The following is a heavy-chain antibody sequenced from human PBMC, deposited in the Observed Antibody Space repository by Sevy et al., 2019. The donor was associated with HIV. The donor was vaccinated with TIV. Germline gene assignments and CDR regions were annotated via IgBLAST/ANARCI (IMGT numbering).Heavy chain of an antibody. CDR3: ASSPAIAMADYYMHV. D-gene: IGHD6-19*01. Sequence: GGSLRLSCAASGFTFSNSWMHWVRQAPGKGLVWVSRINSDGSDTTYADSVKGRCTISRDNAKNTLYLQMNSLRAEDTAVYYCASSPAIAMADYYMHVWGKGTTVTVSS. CDR1: GFTFSNSW. CDR2: INSDGSDT. J-gene: IGHJ6*03. V-gene: IGHV3-74*01.